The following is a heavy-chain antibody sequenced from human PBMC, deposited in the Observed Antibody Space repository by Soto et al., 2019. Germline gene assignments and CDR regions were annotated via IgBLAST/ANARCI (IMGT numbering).Heavy chain of an antibody. CDR2: SHTSGSI. Sequence: SQTLSLPCSLAPTDINAYSWTGIRQPAGKGMEWIGRSHTSGSINYNPSLKARVLLWVVTSCNQVSLRLASVAAADTAIYYCARDGEGGYNFYYGMDIWGQETTVTVSS. J-gene: IGHJ6*01. D-gene: IGHD3-10*01. CDR3: ARDGEGGYNFYYGMDI. CDR1: PTDINAYS. V-gene: IGHV4-4*07.